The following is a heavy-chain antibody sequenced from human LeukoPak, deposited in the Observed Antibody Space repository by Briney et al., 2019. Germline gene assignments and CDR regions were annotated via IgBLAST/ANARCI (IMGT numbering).Heavy chain of an antibody. V-gene: IGHV4-59*01. D-gene: IGHD1-26*01. CDR1: GGSLSSYY. J-gene: IGHJ3*02. Sequence: SETLSLTCTVSGGSLSSYYWSWIRQPPGKGLEWIGYIYYSGSTNYNPSLKSRVTISVDTSKDQFSLKLSSVTAADTAVYYCARELPQDAFDIWGQGTMVTVSP. CDR3: ARELPQDAFDI. CDR2: IYYSGST.